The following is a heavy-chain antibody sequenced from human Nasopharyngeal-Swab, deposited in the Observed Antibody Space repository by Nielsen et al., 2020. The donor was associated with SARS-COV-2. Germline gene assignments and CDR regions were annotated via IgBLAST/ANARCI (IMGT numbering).Heavy chain of an antibody. CDR3: ARRYAAMGFFDY. D-gene: IGHD2-2*01. V-gene: IGHV3-74*01. J-gene: IGHJ4*02. CDR2: INSDGSST. Sequence: GESLKISCAASGFTFGTYWMHWVRQAPGKGLEWVSRINSDGSSTGDADSVKGRFTVSRDNAKNTLYLQMNSLRAEDTAVYYCARRYAAMGFFDYWGQGTLVTVSS. CDR1: GFTFGTYW.